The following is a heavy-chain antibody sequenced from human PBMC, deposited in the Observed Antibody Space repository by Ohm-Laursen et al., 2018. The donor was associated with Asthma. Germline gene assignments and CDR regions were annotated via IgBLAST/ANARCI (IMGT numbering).Heavy chain of an antibody. D-gene: IGHD2-15*01. J-gene: IGHJ4*02. CDR3: ARKAGSCITSNCYSLDF. CDR2: INSVFGTP. Sequence: SVKVSCKSLGGTLGTSVIGWVRQAPGQGLEWLGGINSVFGTPTYARKFHDRFTITADESTSTVYMTLSSLTSEDTAVYYCARKAGSCITSNCYSLDFWGQGTLVTVSS. V-gene: IGHV1-69*13. CDR1: GGTLGTSV.